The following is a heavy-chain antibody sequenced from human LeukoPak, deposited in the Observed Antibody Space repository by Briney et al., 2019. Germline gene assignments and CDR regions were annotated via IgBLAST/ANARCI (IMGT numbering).Heavy chain of an antibody. Sequence: GGSLRLSCAASGFTFSSYWMSWVRQAPGKGLEWVASIKQDGSEKYYVDSVKGRFTISRDNAKNSLYLQVNSLRAEDTAVYYCAREGIAAAGTIYYYYYYYMDVWGKGTTVTVSS. D-gene: IGHD6-13*01. V-gene: IGHV3-7*01. CDR1: GFTFSSYW. CDR2: IKQDGSEK. J-gene: IGHJ6*03. CDR3: AREGIAAAGTIYYYYYYYMDV.